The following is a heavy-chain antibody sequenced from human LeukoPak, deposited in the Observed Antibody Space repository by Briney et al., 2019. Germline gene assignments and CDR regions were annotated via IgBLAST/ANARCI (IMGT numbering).Heavy chain of an antibody. J-gene: IGHJ4*02. D-gene: IGHD5/OR15-5a*01. CDR1: GYTFIGYY. Sequence: ASVRVSCKASGYTFIGYYLHWVRQAPGQGLEWMGWINPTSGGTNYAQKFQDRVTMTRDTSINTAYMELSRLTSDDTAVYYCARLVGLSTTASYWGQGTLVIVSS. CDR3: ARLVGLSTTASY. V-gene: IGHV1-2*02. CDR2: INPTSGGT.